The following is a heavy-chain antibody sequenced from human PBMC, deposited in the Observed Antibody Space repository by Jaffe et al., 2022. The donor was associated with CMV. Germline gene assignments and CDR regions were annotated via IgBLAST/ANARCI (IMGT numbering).Heavy chain of an antibody. CDR1: GFTVSGNY. V-gene: IGHV3-66*01. CDR2: LYSSGPT. J-gene: IGHJ6*03. Sequence: EVQLVESGGGLVQPGGSLRLSCAASGFTVSGNYMTWVRQPPGKGLEWVSVLYSSGPTYLADSVKGRFTISRDNSKNTLHLQMHSLTAEDTAVYYCARGNGGFGLYYYFYMDVWGKGTTVTVSS. D-gene: IGHD1-1*01. CDR3: ARGNGGFGLYYYFYMDV.